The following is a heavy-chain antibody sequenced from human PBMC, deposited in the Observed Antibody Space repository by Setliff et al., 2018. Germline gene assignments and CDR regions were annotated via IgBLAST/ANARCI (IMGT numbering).Heavy chain of an antibody. Sequence: GGSLRLSCAASGFTFDDYAMHWVRQAPGKGLEWVSLISWDGGSTYYADSVKGRFTISGDNAKNSLYLQMNSLRAEDTAVYYCARVGYCSGPTCYPFDSWGQGNLVTVSS. J-gene: IGHJ4*02. CDR3: ARVGYCSGPTCYPFDS. D-gene: IGHD2-2*01. V-gene: IGHV3-43D*04. CDR1: GFTFDDYA. CDR2: ISWDGGST.